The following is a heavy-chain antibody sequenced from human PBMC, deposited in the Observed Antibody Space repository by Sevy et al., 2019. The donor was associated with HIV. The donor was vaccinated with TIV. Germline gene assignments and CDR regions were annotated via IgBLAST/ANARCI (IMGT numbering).Heavy chain of an antibody. CDR3: AKETQSLVWRATSYFDY. J-gene: IGHJ4*02. CDR1: GFTFNTYG. D-gene: IGHD1-26*01. CDR2: ISYDGSNK. V-gene: IGHV3-30*18. Sequence: GGSLRLSCAASGFTFNTYGLHWDRQAPGKGLEWVAVISYDGSNKYYADSVKGQFTISRDNAKNTLYLQLNSLRDEDTAVYYCAKETQSLVWRATSYFDYWGQGTLVTVSS.